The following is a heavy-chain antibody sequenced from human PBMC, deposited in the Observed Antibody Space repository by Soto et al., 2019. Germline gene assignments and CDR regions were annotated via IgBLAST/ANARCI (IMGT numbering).Heavy chain of an antibody. CDR3: SRDYDKSGYDYFDP. V-gene: IGHV1-2*02. CDR1: GYSXTGHY. J-gene: IGHJ5*02. CDR2: IDPKSGGT. Sequence: SXKVSFKASGYSXTGHYMNLVRQAPGQGLEWIGWIDPKSGGTNYAQKFQDRVTMTTDTSISTAYMDLSRMRSYDTAVYYCSRDYDKSGYDYFDPWGQGTLGTVSS. D-gene: IGHD3-22*01.